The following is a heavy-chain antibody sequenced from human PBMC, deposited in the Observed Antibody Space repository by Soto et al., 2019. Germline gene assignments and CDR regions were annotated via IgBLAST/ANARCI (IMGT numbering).Heavy chain of an antibody. V-gene: IGHV3-33*01. D-gene: IGHD3-16*01. CDR3: ARDSGLRWGGMDV. J-gene: IGHJ6*02. CDR2: IWYDGSNK. Sequence: HPGGSLRLSCAASGFTFSSYGMHWVRQAPGKGLEWVAVIWYDGSNKYYADSVKGRFTISRDNSKNTLYLQMNSLRAEDTAVYYCARDSGLRWGGMDVWGQGTTVTVSS. CDR1: GFTFSSYG.